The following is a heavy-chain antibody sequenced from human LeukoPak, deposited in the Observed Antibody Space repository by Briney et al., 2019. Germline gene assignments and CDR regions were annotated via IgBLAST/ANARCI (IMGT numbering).Heavy chain of an antibody. Sequence: GGSLRLSCAASGFTFSSYWMSWVRQAPGKGLEWVANIKQDGSEKYYVDSVKGRFTISRDNAKNSLYLQMNSLRAEDTAVYYCARVATLLGYCSGTSCLEMGLYYYYYGMDVWGQGTTVTVSS. D-gene: IGHD2-2*01. CDR2: IKQDGSEK. CDR1: GFTFSSYW. CDR3: ARVATLLGYCSGTSCLEMGLYYYYYGMDV. J-gene: IGHJ6*02. V-gene: IGHV3-7*03.